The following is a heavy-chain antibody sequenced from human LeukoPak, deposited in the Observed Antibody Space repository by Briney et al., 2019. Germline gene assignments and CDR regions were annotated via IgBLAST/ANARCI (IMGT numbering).Heavy chain of an antibody. CDR2: ICAYNGNT. CDR3: ARDRGTYCSSTSCYPMGY. Sequence: ASVTVSCLACRYTFTSYFISGVRQAPGQGVEWMGWICAYNGNTNYAQKLQGRVTMTTDTSTSTAYMELRSLRSDDTAVYYCARDRGTYCSSTSCYPMGYWGQGTLVTVSS. J-gene: IGHJ4*02. V-gene: IGHV1-18*04. D-gene: IGHD2-2*01. CDR1: RYTFTSYF.